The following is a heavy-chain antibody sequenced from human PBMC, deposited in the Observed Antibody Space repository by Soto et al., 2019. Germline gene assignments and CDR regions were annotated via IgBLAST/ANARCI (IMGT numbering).Heavy chain of an antibody. CDR1: GFTFSRQS. J-gene: IGHJ4*02. CDR2: ISSGSSYI. Sequence: PGGSLRLSCAASGFTFSRQSMSWFRQAPGKGLVWVSSISSGSSYINYADSVKGRFTISRDNAKNSLYLQMNSLRAEDTAVYSCATARSLYFDSSAYYYGFDSWGQGTLVTSPQ. D-gene: IGHD3-22*01. V-gene: IGHV3-21*01. CDR3: ATARSLYFDSSAYYYGFDS.